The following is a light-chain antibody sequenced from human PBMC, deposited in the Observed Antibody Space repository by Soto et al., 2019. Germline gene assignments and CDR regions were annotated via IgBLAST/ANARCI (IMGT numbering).Light chain of an antibody. V-gene: IGLV1-40*01. CDR2: DNT. CDR1: RSNIGAGFA. Sequence: QSVLTQPPSVSEAPRQRVTISCSGSRSNIGAGFAVHWYQHIPGAAPRLLIYDNTDRPSGVPDRFSASTSGTSASLTINGLQAEDEGDYYCQSYDSRLTGSYVFGTGTKVTVL. CDR3: QSYDSRLTGSYV. J-gene: IGLJ1*01.